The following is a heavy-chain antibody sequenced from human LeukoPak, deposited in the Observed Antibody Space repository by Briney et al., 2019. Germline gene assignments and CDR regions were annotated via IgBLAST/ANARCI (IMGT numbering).Heavy chain of an antibody. CDR2: IYPGDSDT. CDR1: GYSFTSYW. CDR3: ARQSYDSSGPPSRFDY. V-gene: IGHV5-51*01. Sequence: LGESLKISCKGSGYSFTSYWIGWVRQMPGKGLEWMGIIYPGDSDTRYSPSFQGQVTISADKSISTAYLQWSSLKASDTAMYYCARQSYDSSGPPSRFDYWGQGTLVTVSS. J-gene: IGHJ4*02. D-gene: IGHD3-22*01.